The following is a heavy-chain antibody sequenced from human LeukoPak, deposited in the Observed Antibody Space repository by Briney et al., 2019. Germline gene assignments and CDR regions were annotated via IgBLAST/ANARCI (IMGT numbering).Heavy chain of an antibody. CDR3: AGGLQWLAHDC. D-gene: IGHD6-19*01. CDR2: TYNSGST. CDR1: GDSISSLY. V-gene: IGHV4-59*08. J-gene: IGHJ4*02. Sequence: PSETLSLTCTVSGDSISSLYWSWIRQPPGKRLEWIGSTYNSGSTSYNPSLKSRVTISVDTSKNQLSLKLTSVTAADTAMYYCAGGLQWLAHDCWGQGTLVAVSS.